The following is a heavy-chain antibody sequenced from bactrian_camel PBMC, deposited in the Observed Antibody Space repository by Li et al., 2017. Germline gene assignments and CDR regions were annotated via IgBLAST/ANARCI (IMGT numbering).Heavy chain of an antibody. D-gene: IGHD5*01. Sequence: HVQLVESGGGSVQSGGSLKLSCAASGGISSTCGIGWYRQAPGKERELVASINGDGRTTYADSVKGRFAISQDNDKRTLYLQMNSLKPEDTAVCYCAADMDLLGAATTTCGSFDYWGQGTQVTVS. J-gene: IGHJ4*01. CDR1: GGISSTCG. CDR3: AADMDLLGAATTTCGSFDY. CDR2: INGDGRT. V-gene: IGHV3S53*01.